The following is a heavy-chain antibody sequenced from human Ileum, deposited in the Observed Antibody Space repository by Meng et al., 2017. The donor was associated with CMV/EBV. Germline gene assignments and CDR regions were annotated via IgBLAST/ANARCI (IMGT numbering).Heavy chain of an antibody. J-gene: IGHJ4*02. Sequence: ASVKVSCKASGYTFTSHGINWVRQAPGQGLEWMGWISADIGNTEYSQKFQGRITVTTDRSTSTAYMDLRSLRSDDTAVYYCVRWDWYSRGGFDHRGQGALVTVSS. CDR1: GYTFTSHG. CDR3: VRWDWYSRGGFDH. D-gene: IGHD2-21*02. CDR2: ISADIGNT. V-gene: IGHV1-18*01.